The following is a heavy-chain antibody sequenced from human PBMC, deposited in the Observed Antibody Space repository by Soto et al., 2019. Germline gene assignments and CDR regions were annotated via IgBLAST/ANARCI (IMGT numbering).Heavy chain of an antibody. D-gene: IGHD4-17*01. CDR1: GFTFSSYA. CDR3: AKLGSGDYDYYYYGMDV. Sequence: GGSLRLSXAASGFTFSSYAMSWVRQAPGKGLEWVSAISGSGGSTYYADSVKGRFTISRDNSKNTLYLQMNSLRAEDTAVYYCAKLGSGDYDYYYYGMDVWGQGTTVTVSS. V-gene: IGHV3-23*01. J-gene: IGHJ6*02. CDR2: ISGSGGST.